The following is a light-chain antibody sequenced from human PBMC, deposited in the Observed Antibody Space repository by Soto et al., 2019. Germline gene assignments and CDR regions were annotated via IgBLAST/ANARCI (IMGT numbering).Light chain of an antibody. CDR3: MQALQTPLS. CDR2: LGS. V-gene: IGKV2-28*01. Sequence: DIVMTQSPLSLPVTPGEPASISCRSSQSLLHSNGYNYLDWYLQKPGQSPQLLIYLGSNRASGVPERFSGSGSGTEFTLNISRVEAEEVGVYYCMQALQTPLSFGPGTKVDIK. J-gene: IGKJ3*01. CDR1: QSLLHSNGYNY.